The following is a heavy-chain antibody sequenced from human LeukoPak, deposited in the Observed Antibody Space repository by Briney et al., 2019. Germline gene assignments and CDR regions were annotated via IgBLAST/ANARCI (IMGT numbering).Heavy chain of an antibody. Sequence: GRSLRVSCAASGFTFDDYAMHWVRQASGNGLEWVSGISWNSGSIGYADSVKGRFTISRDNAKNSLYLQMNSLRAEDTALYYCAKQTVTTSLSTFDYWGQGTLVTVSS. D-gene: IGHD4-17*01. CDR1: GFTFDDYA. V-gene: IGHV3-9*01. CDR2: ISWNSGSI. J-gene: IGHJ4*02. CDR3: AKQTVTTSLSTFDY.